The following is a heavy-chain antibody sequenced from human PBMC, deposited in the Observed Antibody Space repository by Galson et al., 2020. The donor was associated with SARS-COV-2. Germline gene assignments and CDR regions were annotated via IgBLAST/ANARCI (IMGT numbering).Heavy chain of an antibody. CDR1: GYTFTGYY. D-gene: IGHD3-10*01. V-gene: IGHV1-2*02. CDR3: AREGLMVRGVPGDFDY. CDR2: INPNSGGT. Sequence: ASVKVSCKASGYTFTGYYMHWVRQAPGQGLEWMGWINPNSGGTNYAQKFQGRVTMTRDTSISTAYMELSRLRSDDTAVYYCAREGLMVRGVPGDFDYWGQGTLVTVSS. J-gene: IGHJ4*02.